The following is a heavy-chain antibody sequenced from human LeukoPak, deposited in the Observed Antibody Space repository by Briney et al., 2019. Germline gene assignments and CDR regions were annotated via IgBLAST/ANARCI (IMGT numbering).Heavy chain of an antibody. J-gene: IGHJ5*02. V-gene: IGHV4-59*01. CDR2: IYYSGST. Sequence: SETLSLTYTVSGGSISSYYWSWIRQPPGKGLEWIGYIYYSGSTNYNPSLKSRVTISVDTSKNQFSLKLSSVTAADTAVYYCARDSPSSWFDPWGQGTLVTVSS. CDR1: GGSISSYY. CDR3: ARDSPSSWFDP.